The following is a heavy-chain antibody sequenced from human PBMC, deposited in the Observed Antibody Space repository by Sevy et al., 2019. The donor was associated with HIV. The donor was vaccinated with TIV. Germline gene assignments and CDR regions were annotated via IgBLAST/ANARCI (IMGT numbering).Heavy chain of an antibody. CDR2: IYSDGTT. CDR3: ARGKTGYGYALSY. D-gene: IGHD5-18*01. J-gene: IGHJ4*02. V-gene: IGHV3-66*01. CDR1: RFTVNNNY. Sequence: GGSLRLSCAASRFTVNNNYMTWVRQAPGKGLEGIAIIYSDGTTYHADSVKDRFNISRDNSKNMLYLQMNNLSVEDTDVYYCARGKTGYGYALSYWGQGTLVTVSS.